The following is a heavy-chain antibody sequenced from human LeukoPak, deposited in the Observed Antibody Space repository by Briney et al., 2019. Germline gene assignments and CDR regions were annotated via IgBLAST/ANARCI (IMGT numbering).Heavy chain of an antibody. CDR1: GFTFSSYS. D-gene: IGHD7-27*01. CDR2: ISSSSSYI. J-gene: IGHJ4*02. V-gene: IGHV3-21*04. Sequence: SGGSLRLSCAASGFTFSSYSMNWVRQAPGKGLEWVSSISSSSSYIYYADSVKGRFTISRDNSKNTLYLQMNSLRAEDTAVYYCAKWSANWGSPEYYFDYWGQGTLVTVSS. CDR3: AKWSANWGSPEYYFDY.